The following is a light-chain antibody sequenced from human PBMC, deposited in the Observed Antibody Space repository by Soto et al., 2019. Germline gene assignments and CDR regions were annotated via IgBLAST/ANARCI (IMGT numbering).Light chain of an antibody. CDR1: SSDVGAYNY. Sequence: QSALTQPASVSGSPGQSITISCTGTSSDVGAYNYVSWYRQHPGKAPKLMIYEVSNRPSGISNRFSGSKSGNTASLTIAGLQAEDAADYYCRSSTQFSTLVFGGGTQLTVL. V-gene: IGLV2-14*01. CDR3: RSSTQFSTLV. CDR2: EVS. J-gene: IGLJ3*02.